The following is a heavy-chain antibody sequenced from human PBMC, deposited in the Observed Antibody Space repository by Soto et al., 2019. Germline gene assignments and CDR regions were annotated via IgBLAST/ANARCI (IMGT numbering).Heavy chain of an antibody. J-gene: IGHJ1*01. Sequence: EVQLVESGGGLVQPGGSLRLSCAASGFSFSTYCMYWVRQAPGKGLVWVSRINVDGNTINYADSVKGRFTVSRDNAKNTLYLQMNSLRAEDTAVYYCARDEGRQGPEYFHHWGQGTLVTVSS. V-gene: IGHV3-74*01. CDR2: INVDGNTI. CDR3: ARDEGRQGPEYFHH. CDR1: GFSFSTYC.